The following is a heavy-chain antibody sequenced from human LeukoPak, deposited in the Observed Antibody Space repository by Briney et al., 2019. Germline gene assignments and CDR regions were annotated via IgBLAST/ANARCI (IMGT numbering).Heavy chain of an antibody. D-gene: IGHD6-13*01. Sequence: GASLKISCKGSGSSFTSYWIGWVRQMPGKGLEWMGIIYPGDSDTRYSPSFKGQGTISADKSISTAYLQWSSLKASDTAMYYCARRPAGSSSWYYYYLDVWGKGTTVTVSS. CDR2: IYPGDSDT. J-gene: IGHJ6*03. CDR1: GSSFTSYW. CDR3: ARRPAGSSSWYYYYLDV. V-gene: IGHV5-51*01.